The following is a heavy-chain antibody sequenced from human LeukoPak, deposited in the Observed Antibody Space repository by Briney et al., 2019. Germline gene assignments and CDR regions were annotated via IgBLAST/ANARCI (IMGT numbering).Heavy chain of an antibody. D-gene: IGHD3-10*01. V-gene: IGHV1-69*13. CDR3: ARPNGSGSYLKSYYYYMDV. CDR2: IIPIFGTA. CDR1: EGTFSSYA. Sequence: ASVKVSCKASEGTFSSYAISWVRQAPGQGLEWMGGIIPIFGTANYAQKFKGRVTITADESTSTAYMELSSLRSEDTAVYYCARPNGSGSYLKSYYYYMDVWGKGTTVTGSS. J-gene: IGHJ6*03.